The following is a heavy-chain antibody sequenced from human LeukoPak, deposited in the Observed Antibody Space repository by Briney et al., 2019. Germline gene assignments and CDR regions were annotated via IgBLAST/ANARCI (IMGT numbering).Heavy chain of an antibody. D-gene: IGHD1-20*01. J-gene: IGHJ6*02. V-gene: IGHV3-23*01. Sequence: AGGSLRLSCAASGFTFSSYAMSWVRQAPGKGLEWVSAISGSGGSTYYADSVKGRFTISRDNSKNTLYLQMNSLRAEDTAVYYCAKDLTGTTSLNYYYYGMDVWGQGTTVTVSS. CDR2: ISGSGGST. CDR3: AKDLTGTTSLNYYYYGMDV. CDR1: GFTFSSYA.